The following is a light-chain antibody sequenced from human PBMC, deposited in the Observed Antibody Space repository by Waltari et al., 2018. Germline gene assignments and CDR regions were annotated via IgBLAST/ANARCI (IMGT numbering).Light chain of an antibody. CDR3: CSYAGGSVI. Sequence: QSGLTQPASVYGSPGQSITISCTGRSGDVGSYKLVSWYQRHPGQSPKLIISEVNDRPSGVSNRFSGSKSGNTASLTISGLQAEDEADYYCCSYAGGSVIFGGGTKLTVL. J-gene: IGLJ2*01. V-gene: IGLV2-23*02. CDR1: SGDVGSYKL. CDR2: EVN.